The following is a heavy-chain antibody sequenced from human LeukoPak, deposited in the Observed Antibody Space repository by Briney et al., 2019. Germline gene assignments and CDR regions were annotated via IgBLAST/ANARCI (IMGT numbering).Heavy chain of an antibody. V-gene: IGHV3-11*03. CDR1: GFTLSDSY. J-gene: IGHJ4*02. Sequence: GGSLRLSCGASGFTLSDSYMSWIRQAPGKGLEWVSYILMSTNYTSYAASVKGRFTISRDNAKNALYLQMNSLRVEDTAVYYCARTLLNWGLNYWGQGTLVTVSS. CDR3: ARTLLNWGLNY. D-gene: IGHD7-27*01. CDR2: ILMSTNYT.